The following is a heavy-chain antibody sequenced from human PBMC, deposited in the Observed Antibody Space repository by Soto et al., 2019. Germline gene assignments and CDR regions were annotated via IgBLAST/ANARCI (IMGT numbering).Heavy chain of an antibody. D-gene: IGHD2-2*01. J-gene: IGHJ4*02. Sequence: QVQLVESGGGVVQPGRSLRLSCAASGFTFSSYAMHWVRQAPGKGLEWVAVISYDGSNKYYADSVKGRFTISRDNSKNTLXLQMTSLRAEDTAVYYCARGEGEYQLLLNPGYFDYWGQGTLVTVSS. V-gene: IGHV3-30-3*01. CDR3: ARGEGEYQLLLNPGYFDY. CDR2: ISYDGSNK. CDR1: GFTFSSYA.